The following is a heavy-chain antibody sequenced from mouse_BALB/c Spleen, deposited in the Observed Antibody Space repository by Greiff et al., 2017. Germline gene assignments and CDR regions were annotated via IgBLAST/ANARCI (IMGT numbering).Heavy chain of an antibody. V-gene: IGHV1-4*01. CDR3: ARLTTMINYFDY. CDR2: INPSSGYT. CDR1: GYTFTSYT. J-gene: IGHJ2*01. Sequence: QVQLQQSGAELARPGASVKMSCKASGYTFTSYTMHWVKQRPGQGLEWIGYINPSSGYTNYNQKFKDKATLTADKSSSTAYMQLSSLTSEDSAVYYCARLTTMINYFDYWGQGTTLTVSS. D-gene: IGHD2-4*01.